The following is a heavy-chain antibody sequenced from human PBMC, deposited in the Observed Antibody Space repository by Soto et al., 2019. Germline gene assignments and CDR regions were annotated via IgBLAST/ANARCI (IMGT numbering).Heavy chain of an antibody. CDR3: SKDLGYCNGGSCYSGDY. CDR2: ISYDGSNK. CDR1: GFTFTSYG. Sequence: QVQLVESGGGVVQPGRSLRLSCAASGFTFTSYGMHWVRQAPGKGLEWVAVISYDGSNKYYADSVKGRFTISRDNSKNTLYLQMNSLRAEDTAVYYCSKDLGYCNGGSCYSGDYWGQGTLVTVSS. D-gene: IGHD2-15*01. V-gene: IGHV3-30*18. J-gene: IGHJ4*02.